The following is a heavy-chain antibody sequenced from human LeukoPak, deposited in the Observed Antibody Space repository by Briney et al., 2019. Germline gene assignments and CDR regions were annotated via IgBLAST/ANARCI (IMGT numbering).Heavy chain of an antibody. Sequence: AGGSLRLSCVASGFTFSSYSMNWVRQAPGKGLEWVSSISSSSSYIYYADSVKGRFTISRDNAKNSLYLQMNSLRAEDTAVYYCARSGRGYDDAFDIWGQGTMVTVSS. CDR2: ISSSSSYI. V-gene: IGHV3-21*01. CDR1: GFTFSSYS. J-gene: IGHJ3*02. CDR3: ARSGRGYDDAFDI. D-gene: IGHD5-12*01.